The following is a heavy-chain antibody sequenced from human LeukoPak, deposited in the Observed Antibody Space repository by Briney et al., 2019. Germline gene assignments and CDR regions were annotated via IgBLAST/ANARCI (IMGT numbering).Heavy chain of an antibody. CDR1: GFTFSSYT. Sequence: PGGSLRLSCAASGFTFSSYTMNWVRQAPGKGLEWVSAISVSGNTYHADSVKGRFTISRDSSKNTLYLQMNRLRAEDTAVYYCAPSRSGWYEYYFDYWGQGTLVTVSS. CDR2: ISVSGNT. J-gene: IGHJ4*02. CDR3: APSRSGWYEYYFDY. D-gene: IGHD6-19*01. V-gene: IGHV3-23*01.